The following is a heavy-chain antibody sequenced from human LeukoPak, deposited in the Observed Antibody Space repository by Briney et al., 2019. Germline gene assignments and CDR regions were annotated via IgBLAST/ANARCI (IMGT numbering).Heavy chain of an antibody. CDR2: IYTSGST. D-gene: IGHD4-17*01. V-gene: IGHV4-61*02. Sequence: SQTLSLTCTVSGGSISSGSYYWSWIRQPAGKGLEWIGRIYTSGSTNYNPSLKSRVTISVDRSKNQFSLKLSSVTAADTAVYYCARDRSATGWFDPWGQGTLVTVSS. CDR1: GGSISSGSYY. CDR3: ARDRSATGWFDP. J-gene: IGHJ5*02.